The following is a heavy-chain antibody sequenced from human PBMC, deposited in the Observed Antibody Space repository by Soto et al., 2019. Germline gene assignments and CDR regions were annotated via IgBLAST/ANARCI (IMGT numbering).Heavy chain of an antibody. CDR3: ARDPDYGDYWGYFFDS. J-gene: IGHJ4*02. Sequence: QVQLVQSGAEVKKPGASVKVSCKTSGYTFAPNYIHWLRRPPEQGLEWMGWINPTSGGTVYAQNFQDRVTMTRDTSISTAYMELRRLNSDDTAVYYCARDPDYGDYWGYFFDSWGQGTPVTVSS. CDR2: INPTSGGT. D-gene: IGHD4-17*01. V-gene: IGHV1-2*02. CDR1: GYTFAPNY.